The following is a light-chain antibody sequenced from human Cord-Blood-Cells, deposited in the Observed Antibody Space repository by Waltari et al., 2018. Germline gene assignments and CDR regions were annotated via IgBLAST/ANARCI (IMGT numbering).Light chain of an antibody. CDR1: LSLSSW. Sequence: DIQMTQSPSTLSASVGDRVAITCRASLSLSSWLAWYQQKPGKAPKLLIYDDASLESGVPSRFSGSGSGTEFTFTISSLHPDDCATYYCQQYNSYSWTFGQGTKVEIK. CDR2: DDA. J-gene: IGKJ1*01. V-gene: IGKV1-5*01. CDR3: QQYNSYSWT.